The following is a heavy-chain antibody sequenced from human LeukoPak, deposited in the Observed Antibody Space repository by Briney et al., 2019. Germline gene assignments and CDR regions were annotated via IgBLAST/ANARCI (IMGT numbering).Heavy chain of an antibody. Sequence: SDPLSLPCTVSGGSISGYSWSWIRQPPGKGVEWIGYIYYSGSSDYNPSLKSRVTIPLDTSKNQFSLKLSSVTAADTTVYYCATEYCGADCYFDSWGQGTLVTVSS. V-gene: IGHV4-59*07. J-gene: IGHJ4*02. CDR3: ATEYCGADCYFDS. CDR1: GGSISGYS. CDR2: IYYSGSS. D-gene: IGHD2-21*02.